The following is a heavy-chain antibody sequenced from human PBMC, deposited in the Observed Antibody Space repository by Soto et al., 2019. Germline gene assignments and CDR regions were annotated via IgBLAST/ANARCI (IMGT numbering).Heavy chain of an antibody. CDR2: IKSKADGGTT. J-gene: IGHJ4*02. D-gene: IGHD4-17*01. Sequence: SGGSLRLPCAASQITLANAWINWVSQAPGKGLEWVGRIKSKADGGTTDYAAPVKGRFTISRDESQNTLYLQMNSLKTEDTAVYYCTSLYYGHWGQGTLVTVSS. V-gene: IGHV3-15*07. CDR1: QITLANAW. CDR3: TSLYYGH.